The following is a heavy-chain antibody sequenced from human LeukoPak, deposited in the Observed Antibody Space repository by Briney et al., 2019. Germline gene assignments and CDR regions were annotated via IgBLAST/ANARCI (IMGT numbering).Heavy chain of an antibody. V-gene: IGHV1-46*01. CDR2: IYPRDGST. CDR1: GYTFTSNY. J-gene: IGHJ4*02. CDR3: ARDQEGFDY. Sequence: ASVKVSCKASGYTFTSNYIRWVRQAPGQGLEWMGMIYPRDGSTSYAQKFQGRVTVTRDTSTNTVHMELSGLRSEDTAVYYCARDQEGFDYWGQGTLVTVSS.